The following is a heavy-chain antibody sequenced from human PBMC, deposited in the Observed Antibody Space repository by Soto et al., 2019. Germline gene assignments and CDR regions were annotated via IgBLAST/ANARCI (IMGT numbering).Heavy chain of an antibody. J-gene: IGHJ4*02. CDR3: ARDLYSSSARYFDY. Sequence: EVQLVESGGGLVKPGGSLRLSCAASGFTFSSYSMNWVRQAPGKGLEWVSSISSSSSYIYYADSVKGRFTISRDNAKNSLYLQMNSLRAEDTAVYYCARDLYSSSARYFDYWGQGALVTVSS. CDR2: ISSSSSYI. V-gene: IGHV3-21*01. D-gene: IGHD6-6*01. CDR1: GFTFSSYS.